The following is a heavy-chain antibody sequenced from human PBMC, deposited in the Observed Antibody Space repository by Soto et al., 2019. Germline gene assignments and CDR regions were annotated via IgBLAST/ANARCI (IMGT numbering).Heavy chain of an antibody. CDR2: IWYDGSNQ. V-gene: IGHV3-33*06. D-gene: IGHD6-6*01. J-gene: IGHJ4*02. CDR3: AKMGPWQLGYFDY. Sequence: GGSLRLSCAPSGFTFSTYGMHWVRQAPGKGLEWVAVIWYDGSNQYYADSVKGRFTISRDNSKNMLYLQMNSLRAEDTAVYYCAKMGPWQLGYFDYWGQGTLVTVSS. CDR1: GFTFSTYG.